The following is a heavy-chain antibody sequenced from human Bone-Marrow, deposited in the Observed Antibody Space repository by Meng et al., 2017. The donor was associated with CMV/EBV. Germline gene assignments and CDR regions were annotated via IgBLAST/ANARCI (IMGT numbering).Heavy chain of an antibody. D-gene: IGHD1-14*01. Sequence: SETLSLTCTVSGASISTYHWSWIRQPPGKALELIGNIYYSGYSNYNPPLKSRVTISVDTSKNQVPLKMSSVTAADTAVYYCARGADDHAYWGQGTLVTVSS. CDR1: GASISTYH. V-gene: IGHV4-59*01. J-gene: IGHJ4*02. CDR3: ARGADDHAY. CDR2: IYYSGYS.